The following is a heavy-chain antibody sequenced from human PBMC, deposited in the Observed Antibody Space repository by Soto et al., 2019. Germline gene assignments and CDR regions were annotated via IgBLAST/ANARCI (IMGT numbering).Heavy chain of an antibody. CDR1: TSSSYY. J-gene: IGHJ4*02. D-gene: IGHD3-22*01. CDR3: AGYYYDSSGYYSGFDY. CDR2: ISSSSSYT. Sequence: TSSSYYMSWIRQAPGKGLEWVSYISSSSSYTNYAGSVKGRFTISRDNAKNSLYLQMNSLRAEDTAVYYCAGYYYDSSGYYSGFDYWGQGTLVTVSS. V-gene: IGHV3-11*06.